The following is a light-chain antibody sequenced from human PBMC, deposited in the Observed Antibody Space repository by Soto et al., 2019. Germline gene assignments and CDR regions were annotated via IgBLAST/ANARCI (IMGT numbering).Light chain of an antibody. CDR2: GAS. J-gene: IGKJ4*01. CDR3: QQYGSSLLT. CDR1: QSVSSSY. V-gene: IGKV3-20*01. Sequence: EIVLTQSPGTLSFSPGERATLSCRASQSVSSSYLAWYQQKPGQAPRLLIYGASYRATGIPGRFSGSGSGTDFTLTINRLEPEDFAVYYCQQYGSSLLTFGGGTKVDIK.